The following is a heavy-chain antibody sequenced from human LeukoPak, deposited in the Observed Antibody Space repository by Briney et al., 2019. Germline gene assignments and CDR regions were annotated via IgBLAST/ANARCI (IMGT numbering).Heavy chain of an antibody. D-gene: IGHD1-26*01. CDR3: ARDLTWEVPFDY. CDR2: ISSGSSYI. Sequence: GGSLRLSCAASGFTFSSYSMNWVRQAPGKGLEWVSSISSGSSYIYYADSVKGRFTISRDNAKNSLYLQMNSLRAEDTAVYYCARDLTWEVPFDYWGQGTLVTVSS. J-gene: IGHJ4*02. V-gene: IGHV3-21*01. CDR1: GFTFSSYS.